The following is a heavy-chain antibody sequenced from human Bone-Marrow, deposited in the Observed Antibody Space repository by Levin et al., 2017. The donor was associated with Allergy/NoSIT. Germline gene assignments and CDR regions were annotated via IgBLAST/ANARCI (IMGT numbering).Heavy chain of an antibody. V-gene: IGHV3-66*01. CDR2: IHSGDTT. CDR1: GFTVSGTD. CDR3: ASRSVRFLGTPPSGFVWGYDG. Sequence: PGGSLRLSCAASGFTVSGTDMSWLRQAPGKGLEWVSVIHSGDTTYYADSVKGRFTISRDNSKNTLSLQMNSLRVEDTAVYYCASRSVRFLGTPPSGFVWGYDGWGQGTTVTVSS. J-gene: IGHJ6*02. D-gene: IGHD3-3*01.